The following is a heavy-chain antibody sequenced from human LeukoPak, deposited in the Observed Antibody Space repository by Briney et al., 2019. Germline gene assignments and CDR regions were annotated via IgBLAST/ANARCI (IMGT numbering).Heavy chain of an antibody. V-gene: IGHV3-30*18. CDR2: ISYDGKVT. J-gene: IGHJ4*02. D-gene: IGHD4-11*01. CDR3: AKAAGGLQWPLDY. Sequence: PGGSLRLSCAASGFTFSNFGMHWVRQAPGKGLEWMAVISYDGKVTYYADSVKGRFTISRDNSKNTLYLQMTSLRGEDTALYYCAKAAGGLQWPLDYWGQGTLVTVSS. CDR1: GFTFSNFG.